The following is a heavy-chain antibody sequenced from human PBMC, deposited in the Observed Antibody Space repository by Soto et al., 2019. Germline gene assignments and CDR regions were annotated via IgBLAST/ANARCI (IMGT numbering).Heavy chain of an antibody. Sequence: VASGKVACKGSGYTFTDYYMHCVRQAPGQGLEWMGWINLNSGGTNYAQNFQGWVTMTRDTSISTAYMELSRLRSDDTAVYYCARPSRNAFDIWGQGTMVTVSS. CDR2: INLNSGGT. CDR3: ARPSRNAFDI. V-gene: IGHV1-2*04. J-gene: IGHJ3*02. CDR1: GYTFTDYY.